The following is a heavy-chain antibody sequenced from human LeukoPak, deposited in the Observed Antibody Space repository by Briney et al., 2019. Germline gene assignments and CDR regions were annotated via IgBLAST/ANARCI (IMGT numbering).Heavy chain of an antibody. CDR2: IYPGDSDT. D-gene: IGHD3-10*01. Sequence: GESLKISCEGSGYRLTSYWIGWVRQRPGKGLEWMGIIYPGDSDTIYSPSFQGQVTISVDKSISTAYLQWSSLKASDTALYFCARQLTRFSDFDYWGQGTLVTVSS. J-gene: IGHJ4*02. CDR3: ARQLTRFSDFDY. V-gene: IGHV5-51*01. CDR1: GYRLTSYW.